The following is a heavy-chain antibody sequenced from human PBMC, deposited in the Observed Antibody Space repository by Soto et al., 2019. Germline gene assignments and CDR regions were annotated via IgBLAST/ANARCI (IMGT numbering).Heavy chain of an antibody. Sequence: SETLSLTCTVSGGSISSPYWSWIRQPPGKGLEWIGYIYYSGGAYYNPSLMSRATISVDTSKNQFSLKLISVTAADTAVYYCATGSKSDFDYWGQGTQVTVS. D-gene: IGHD1-26*01. CDR1: GGSISSPY. J-gene: IGHJ4*02. CDR2: IYYSGGA. CDR3: ATGSKSDFDY. V-gene: IGHV4-59*11.